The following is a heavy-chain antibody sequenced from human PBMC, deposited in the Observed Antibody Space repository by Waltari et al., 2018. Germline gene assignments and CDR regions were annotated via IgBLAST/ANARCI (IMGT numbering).Heavy chain of an antibody. D-gene: IGHD2-2*01. CDR1: GFTFSSYA. J-gene: IGHJ6*02. Sequence: EVQLLESGGGLVQPGGSLRLSCAASGFTFSSYAMSWVRQAPGKGLAWVSAISGSGGSTYYADSVKGRFTISRDNSKNTLYLQMNSLRAEDTAVYYCVRGYCSSTSCYFPTNYYGMDVWGQGTTVTVSS. CDR3: VRGYCSSTSCYFPTNYYGMDV. CDR2: ISGSGGST. V-gene: IGHV3-23*01.